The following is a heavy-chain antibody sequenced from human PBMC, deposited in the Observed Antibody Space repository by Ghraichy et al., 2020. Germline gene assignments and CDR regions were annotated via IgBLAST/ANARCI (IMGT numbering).Heavy chain of an antibody. CDR1: GGSISSYS. J-gene: IGHJ4*02. V-gene: IGHV4-59*01. CDR3: TGRICYSSGCYLDY. D-gene: IGHD6-19*01. CDR2: VHYSGST. Sequence: SQTLSLTCIVSGGSISSYSWSWIRQPPGKGLEWIGYVHYSGSTNYNPSLESRVTISVDTSKNQFSLNLRSVTAADTAVYYCTGRICYSSGCYLDYWGLGTLVTVSS.